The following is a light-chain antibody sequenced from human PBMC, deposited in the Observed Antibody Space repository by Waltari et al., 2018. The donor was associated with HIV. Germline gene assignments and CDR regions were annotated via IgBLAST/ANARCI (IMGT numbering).Light chain of an antibody. Sequence: QSALTQHPSASGSLGQSSTIPCTASSRDIGPYDFVSWFQQPPHNAPNLLLYEVTTPPSGVPGRFSGSRSGNTAFLSVSGLQPDDTAAYFCSSYGDNGRVLFGGGTNVTVL. CDR2: EVT. CDR3: SSYGDNGRVL. J-gene: IGLJ2*01. V-gene: IGLV2-8*01. CDR1: SRDIGPYDF.